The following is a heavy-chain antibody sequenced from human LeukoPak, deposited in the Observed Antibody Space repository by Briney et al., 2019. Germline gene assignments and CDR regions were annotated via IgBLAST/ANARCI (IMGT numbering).Heavy chain of an antibody. Sequence: SETLALTCTVSGGSISSYYWSWIRQPPGKGLEWIGYIYYSGSTNYNPSLKSRVTISVDTSKNQFSLKLSSVTAADTAVYYCARDRKACGGDCYSNWFDPWGQGTLVTVSS. D-gene: IGHD2-21*02. CDR1: GGSISSYY. CDR3: ARDRKACGGDCYSNWFDP. J-gene: IGHJ5*02. CDR2: IYYSGST. V-gene: IGHV4-59*01.